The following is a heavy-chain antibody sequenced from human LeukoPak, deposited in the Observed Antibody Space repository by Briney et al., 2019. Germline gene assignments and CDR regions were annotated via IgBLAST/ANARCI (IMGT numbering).Heavy chain of an antibody. Sequence: GGSLRLSCAASGFTFSSYGMSWVRQAPGKGLEWVSAMSGDGATTYYADSVKGRFTISRDNSKNALYLQMNSLRAADTALYYCAKPAKTDYADYWGQGTLVTVSS. CDR2: MSGDGATT. CDR3: AKPAKTDYADY. V-gene: IGHV3-23*01. D-gene: IGHD1-14*01. CDR1: GFTFSSYG. J-gene: IGHJ4*02.